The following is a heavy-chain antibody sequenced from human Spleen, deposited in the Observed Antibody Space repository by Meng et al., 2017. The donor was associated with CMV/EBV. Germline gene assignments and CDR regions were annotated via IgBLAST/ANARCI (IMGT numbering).Heavy chain of an antibody. D-gene: IGHD3-22*01. CDR1: GFTFNNYA. J-gene: IGHJ4*02. CDR3: ARASGYYRTSSYYFDY. CDR2: ISYDGSNN. V-gene: IGHV3-30-3*01. Sequence: GESLKISCAASGFTFNNYAMHWVRQAPDKGLEWVATISYDGSNNYYADSVKGRFTISRDNAKNSLYLQMNSLRAEDTAVYYCARASGYYRTSSYYFDYWGQGALVTVSS.